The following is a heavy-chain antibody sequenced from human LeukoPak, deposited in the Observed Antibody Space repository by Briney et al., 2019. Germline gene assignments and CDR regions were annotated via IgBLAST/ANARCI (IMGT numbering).Heavy chain of an antibody. J-gene: IGHJ4*02. V-gene: IGHV3-23*01. D-gene: IGHD1-1*01. CDR3: AKSPAVQLERRL. CDR1: GFTFSSYA. Sequence: GGSLRLSCAASGFTFSSYAMSWVRQAPVKGLEWVSAISGSGGSTYYADSVKGRFTISRDNSKNTLHLQMNSLRAEDTAVYYCAKSPAVQLERRLWGQGTLVTVSS. CDR2: ISGSGGST.